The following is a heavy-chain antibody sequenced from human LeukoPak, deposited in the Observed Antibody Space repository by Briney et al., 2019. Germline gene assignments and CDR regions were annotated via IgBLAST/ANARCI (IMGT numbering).Heavy chain of an antibody. V-gene: IGHV3-15*01. J-gene: IGHJ6*02. CDR2: IKSKTDGGTT. CDR3: TTGRTGYSGYDWVDYYYGMDV. Sequence: GGPLRLSCAASGFTFSNAWMSWVRQAPGKGLEWVGRIKSKTDGGTTDYAAPVKGRFTISRDDSKNTLYLQMNGLKTEDTAVYYCTTGRTGYSGYDWVDYYYGMDVWGQGTTVTVSS. CDR1: GFTFSNAW. D-gene: IGHD5-12*01.